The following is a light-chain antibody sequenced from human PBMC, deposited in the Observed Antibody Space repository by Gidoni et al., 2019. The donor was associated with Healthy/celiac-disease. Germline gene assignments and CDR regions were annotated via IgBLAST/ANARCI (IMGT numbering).Light chain of an antibody. CDR3: QQSYSNLGT. V-gene: IGKV1-39*01. CDR2: AAS. CDR1: QSIISY. Sequence: DIQMSQPPSSLSASVGDRVTITCRASQSIISYLNWYQQKPGKAPKLLIYAASNLQSGGPSRFSGSGSGTDFTLTISSLQPEDFATYYCQQSYSNLGTFGQGTKVEIK. J-gene: IGKJ2*02.